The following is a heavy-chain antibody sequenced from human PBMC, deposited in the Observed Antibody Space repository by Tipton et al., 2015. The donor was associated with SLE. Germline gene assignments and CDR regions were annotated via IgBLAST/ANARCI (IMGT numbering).Heavy chain of an antibody. CDR1: GGSISSHY. CDR2: IYYTGST. D-gene: IGHD1-26*01. V-gene: IGHV4-59*11. CDR3: ARDLGHGGDSDY. Sequence: TLSLTCTVSGGSISSHYWSWIRQPPGKGLEWIAYIYYTGSTGSTNYNPSLESRVTMSVDTSKNQFSLKRNAVTAADTAVYYCARDLGHGGDSDYWGQGTLVTVSS. J-gene: IGHJ4*02.